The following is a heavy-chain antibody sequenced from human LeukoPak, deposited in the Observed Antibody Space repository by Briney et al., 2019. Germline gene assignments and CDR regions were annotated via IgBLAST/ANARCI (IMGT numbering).Heavy chain of an antibody. D-gene: IGHD2-2*01. CDR1: KFTFSSYA. CDR2: ISWNSGSI. Sequence: GGSLRLSCAASKFTFSSYAMSWVRQAPGKGLEWVSGISWNSGSIGYADSVKGRFTISRDNAKNSLYLQMNSLRAEDTALYYCAKDMVVVVPGAPYYYYYMDVWGKGTTVTVSS. J-gene: IGHJ6*03. CDR3: AKDMVVVVPGAPYYYYYMDV. V-gene: IGHV3-9*01.